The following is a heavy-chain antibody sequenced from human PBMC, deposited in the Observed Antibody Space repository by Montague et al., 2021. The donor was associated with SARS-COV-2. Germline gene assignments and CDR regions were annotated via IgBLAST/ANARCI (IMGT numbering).Heavy chain of an antibody. D-gene: IGHD3-16*01. CDR1: GGSFSSGYFN. J-gene: IGHJ4*02. Sequence: TLSLTCTVSGGSFSSGYFNWSWIRPPAGQGLEGVGLINPGGNTNSNLYHKSQVSISIATSQYQFTLKLSSATAPAAAVYYCAGVYTVTYYFDYWGRGTLVTVSS. V-gene: IGHV4-61*02. CDR3: AGVYTVTYYFDY. CDR2: INPGGNT.